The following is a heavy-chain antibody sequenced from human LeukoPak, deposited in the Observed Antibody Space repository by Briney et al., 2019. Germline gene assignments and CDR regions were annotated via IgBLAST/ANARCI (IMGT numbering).Heavy chain of an antibody. Sequence: GGSLRLSCAASGFTVSSNYMSWVRQAPGKGLEWVSVVYSGGSTYYADSVKGRFTISRHNSKNTLYLQVNSLRAEDTAVYYCARASTIMFGFDYWGQGTLVTVSS. V-gene: IGHV3-53*04. CDR3: ARASTIMFGFDY. CDR2: VYSGGST. CDR1: GFTVSSNY. D-gene: IGHD5-24*01. J-gene: IGHJ4*02.